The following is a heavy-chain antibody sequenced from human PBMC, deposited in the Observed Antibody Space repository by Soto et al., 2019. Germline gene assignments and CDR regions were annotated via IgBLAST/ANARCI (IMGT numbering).Heavy chain of an antibody. CDR2: IYYSGST. Sequence: SETLSLTCTVSGGSISSYYWSWIRQPPGKGLEWIGYIYYSGSTNYNPSLKSRVTISVDTSKNQFSLKLSSVTAADTAVYYCARNGYDYIWGSYSYWGQGTLITVSS. CDR1: GGSISSYY. D-gene: IGHD3-16*01. V-gene: IGHV4-59*08. J-gene: IGHJ4*02. CDR3: ARNGYDYIWGSYSY.